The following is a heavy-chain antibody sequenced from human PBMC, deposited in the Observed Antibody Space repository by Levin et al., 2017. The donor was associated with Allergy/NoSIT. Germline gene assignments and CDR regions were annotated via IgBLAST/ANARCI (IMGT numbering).Heavy chain of an antibody. CDR1: GFTFSRWA. CDR3: AKVVEFFWSGYDV. J-gene: IGHJ1*01. V-gene: IGHV3-23*01. Sequence: PGGSLRLSCEASGFTFSRWAMSWVRQAPGKGLEWVASISDSGSGIYYSDSVKGRFTISRDNSRNTLFLQMSSLRAEDTAVYYCAKVVEFFWSGYDVWGQGTLVTVSS. CDR2: ISDSGSGI. D-gene: IGHD3-3*01.